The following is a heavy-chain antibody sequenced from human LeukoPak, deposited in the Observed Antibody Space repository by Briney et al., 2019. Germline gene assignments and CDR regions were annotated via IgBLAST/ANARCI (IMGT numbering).Heavy chain of an antibody. CDR1: GGSISSYY. J-gene: IGHJ2*01. Sequence: SETLSLTCTVSGGSISSYYWSWLRQPPGKGLEWIGYIYYSGSTNYNPSLKSRVTISVDTSKNQFSLKLSSVTAADTAVYYCARDSSGWYWYFDLWGRGTLVTVSS. V-gene: IGHV4-59*08. CDR3: ARDSSGWYWYFDL. D-gene: IGHD6-19*01. CDR2: IYYSGST.